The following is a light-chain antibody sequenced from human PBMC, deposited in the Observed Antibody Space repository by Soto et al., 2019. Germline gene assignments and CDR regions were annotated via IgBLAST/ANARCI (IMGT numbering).Light chain of an antibody. CDR1: QSVSSSY. Sequence: EIVLTQSPGTLSLSPWERATLSCRASQSVSSSYLAWYQQKPGQAPRLLIYGASSRATGIPDRFSGRGSGTDFTLTISRLEPEDFALYYCQQYGDSPFTFGQGTKVDIK. J-gene: IGKJ1*01. CDR2: GAS. V-gene: IGKV3-20*01. CDR3: QQYGDSPFT.